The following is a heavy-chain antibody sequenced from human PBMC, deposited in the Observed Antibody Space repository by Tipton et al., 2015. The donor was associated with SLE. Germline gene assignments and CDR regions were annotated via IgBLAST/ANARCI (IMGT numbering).Heavy chain of an antibody. CDR2: IYYSGST. CDR1: GGSISSYY. CDR3: ARDHRMGSGWSFDY. J-gene: IGHJ4*02. V-gene: IGHV4-39*07. Sequence: TLSLTCTVSGGSISSYYWGWIRQPPGKGLEWIGSIYYSGSTYYNPSLKSRVTISVDTSKNQFSLKLSSVTAADTAVYYCARDHRMGSGWSFDYWGQGTLVTVSS. D-gene: IGHD6-19*01.